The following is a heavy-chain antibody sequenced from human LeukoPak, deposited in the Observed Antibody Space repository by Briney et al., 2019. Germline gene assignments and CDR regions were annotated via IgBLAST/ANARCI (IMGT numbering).Heavy chain of an antibody. CDR2: INHSGST. J-gene: IGHJ4*02. V-gene: IGHV4-34*01. CDR1: GGSFSGYY. D-gene: IGHD3-10*01. CDR3: ARVCFLWYGSGSYYYFDY. Sequence: PSETLSLTCAVYGGSFSGYYWSWIRQPPGKGLEWIGEINHSGSTNYNPSLKSRVTISVDTSKNQFSLKLSSVTAADTAVYYCARVCFLWYGSGSYYYFDYWGQGTLVTASS.